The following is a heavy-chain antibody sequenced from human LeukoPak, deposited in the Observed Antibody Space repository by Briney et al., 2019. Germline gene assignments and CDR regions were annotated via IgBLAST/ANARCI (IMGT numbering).Heavy chain of an antibody. CDR3: ATRPPAVPFNYYDGSGYLDY. J-gene: IGHJ4*02. Sequence: GGSLRLSCAASGFTFSSYAMSWVRQAPGKGPEWVSAISGSGGSTYYADSVKGRFTISRDNSKNTLYLQMNSLRAEDTAVYYCATRPPAVPFNYYDGSGYLDYWGQGTLVTVSS. D-gene: IGHD3-22*01. CDR1: GFTFSSYA. CDR2: ISGSGGST. V-gene: IGHV3-23*01.